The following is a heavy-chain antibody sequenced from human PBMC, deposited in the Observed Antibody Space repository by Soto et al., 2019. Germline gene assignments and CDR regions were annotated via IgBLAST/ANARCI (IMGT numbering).Heavy chain of an antibody. CDR3: AGSVGYDSSGPADY. J-gene: IGHJ4*02. D-gene: IGHD3-22*01. Sequence: QPGGSLRLSCAASGFTFSSYAMHWVRQAPGKGLEWVAVISYDGSNKYYADSVKGRFTISRDNSKNTLYLQMNSLRAEDTAVYYCAGSVGYDSSGPADYWGQGTLVTVSS. CDR2: ISYDGSNK. V-gene: IGHV3-30-3*01. CDR1: GFTFSSYA.